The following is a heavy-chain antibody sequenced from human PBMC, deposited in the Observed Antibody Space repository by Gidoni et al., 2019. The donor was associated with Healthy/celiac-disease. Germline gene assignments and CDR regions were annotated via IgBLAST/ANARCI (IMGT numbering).Heavy chain of an antibody. CDR2: IIPILGTA. V-gene: IGHV1-69*01. Sequence: QVQLVQSGAEVRKPGPSVQVSCKVSGGTLGSYAISWVRQAPGQGVEWMGGIIPILGTANYAQKFQGRVTITADESTSTAYMELSSLRSEDTAVYYCARDQGSGELFDIWGQGTMVTVSS. CDR3: ARDQGSGELFDI. D-gene: IGHD6-19*01. J-gene: IGHJ3*02. CDR1: GGTLGSYA.